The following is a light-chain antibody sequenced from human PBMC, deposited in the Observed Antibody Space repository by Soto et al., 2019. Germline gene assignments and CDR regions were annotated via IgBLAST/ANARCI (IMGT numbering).Light chain of an antibody. J-gene: IGKJ4*01. CDR1: QSVSSN. V-gene: IGKV3-15*01. CDR3: QQYNNWPPDLT. Sequence: EIVLTQSPATLSVSPGERATLSCRASQSVSSNLAWYQQTPGQAPSLLIYGASTRATGIPARFSGSGSGTEFTLTISSLQSEDFAVYYCQQYNNWPPDLTFGGGTKVDIK. CDR2: GAS.